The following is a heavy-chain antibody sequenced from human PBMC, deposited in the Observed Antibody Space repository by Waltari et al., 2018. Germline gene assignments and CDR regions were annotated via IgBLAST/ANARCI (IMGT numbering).Heavy chain of an antibody. CDR1: GYTFIEFY. J-gene: IGHJ4*02. D-gene: IGHD4-17*01. V-gene: IGHV1-2*02. CDR3: ARGAYGDYRSHFDY. Sequence: QVQLVQSGAEVKKPGASVKVSCKASGYTFIEFYIHWVRQAPGQGLEWMGWSNPRSGNTNYGQKVPGRVTMTRDTSINTAYMELNRLTSDDTAVYYCARGAYGDYRSHFDYWGQGTLVSVSS. CDR2: SNPRSGNT.